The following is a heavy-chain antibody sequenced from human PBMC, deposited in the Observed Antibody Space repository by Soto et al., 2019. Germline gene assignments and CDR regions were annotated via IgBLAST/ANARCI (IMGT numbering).Heavy chain of an antibody. V-gene: IGHV3-23*01. J-gene: IGHJ4*02. CDR2: ISGSGGST. Sequence: EVQLLESGGGLVQPGGSLRLSCAASGFTFSSYAMSWVRQAPGKGLEWVSAISGSGGSTYYADSVKGRFTISRDNSKNTLDLQMNSLRAEDTAVYYCAPHEWLLYLWVYWGQGTLVTVSS. CDR3: APHEWLLYLWVY. CDR1: GFTFSSYA. D-gene: IGHD3-3*01.